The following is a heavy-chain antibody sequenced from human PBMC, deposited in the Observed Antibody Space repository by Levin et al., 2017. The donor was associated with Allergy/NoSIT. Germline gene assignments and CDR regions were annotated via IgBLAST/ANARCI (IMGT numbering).Heavy chain of an antibody. Sequence: LSLTCAASGFTFSSSSMNWVRPAPGKGLEWVSSISSSSSYIYYADSVKGRFTISRDNAKNSLYLQMNSLRAEDTAVYYCASIRINSGSWIWGQGTLVTVSS. D-gene: IGHD1-26*01. CDR1: GFTFSSSS. CDR3: ASIRINSGSWI. CDR2: ISSSSSYI. J-gene: IGHJ4*02. V-gene: IGHV3-21*01.